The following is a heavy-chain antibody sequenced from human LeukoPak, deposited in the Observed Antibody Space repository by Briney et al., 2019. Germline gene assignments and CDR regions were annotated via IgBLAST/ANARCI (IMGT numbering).Heavy chain of an antibody. CDR2: ISGSDGST. D-gene: IGHD3-10*01. J-gene: IGHJ4*02. V-gene: IGHV3-23*01. Sequence: GGSLRLSCAASGFTFSSYAMSWVRQAPGKGLEWVSGISGSDGSTNYADSVKGRFTISRENSKNTLYLQMNSLRAEDTAVYYCAKGSAKKYDDYWGQGTLVTVSS. CDR3: AKGSAKKYDDY. CDR1: GFTFSSYA.